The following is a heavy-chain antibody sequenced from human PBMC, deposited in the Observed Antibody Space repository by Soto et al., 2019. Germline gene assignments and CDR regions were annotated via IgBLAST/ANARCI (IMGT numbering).Heavy chain of an antibody. J-gene: IGHJ5*02. D-gene: IGHD3-22*01. CDR1: GFTFSSYS. Sequence: EVQLVESGGGLVKPGGSLRLSCAASGFTFSSYSMNWVRQAPGKGLEWVSSISSSSSYIYYADSVKGRFTISRDNAKNSLYLQMNSLRAEDTAVYYCAWEGYDSSGRYNWFDPWGQGTLVTVSS. CDR2: ISSSSSYI. V-gene: IGHV3-21*01. CDR3: AWEGYDSSGRYNWFDP.